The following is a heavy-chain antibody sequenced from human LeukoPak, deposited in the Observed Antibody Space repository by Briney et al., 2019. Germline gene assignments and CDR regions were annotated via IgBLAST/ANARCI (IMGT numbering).Heavy chain of an antibody. J-gene: IGHJ4*02. CDR1: GGSISSGGYY. CDR3: AILRRRGWGYDFDY. V-gene: IGHV4-39*01. Sequence: PSETLSLTCTVSGGSISSGGYYWSWIRQPPGKGLEWIGEINHSGSTNYNPSLKSRVTISVDTSKNQFSLKLSSVTAADTAVYYCAILRRRGWGYDFDYWGQGTLVTVSS. D-gene: IGHD6-19*01. CDR2: INHSGST.